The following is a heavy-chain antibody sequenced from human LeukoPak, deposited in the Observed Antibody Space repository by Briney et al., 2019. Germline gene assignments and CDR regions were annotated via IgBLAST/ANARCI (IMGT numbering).Heavy chain of an antibody. CDR3: ARVVRGVTFDY. D-gene: IGHD3-10*01. J-gene: IGHJ4*02. CDR2: IYYSGST. V-gene: IGHV4-59*01. CDR1: GGSISSYY. Sequence: SETLSLTCTVSGGSISSYYWSWIRQPPGKGLEWIGYIYYSGSTNYNPSLKSRVTISVDTSKNQFSLKLSSVTAADTAVYYCARVVRGVTFDYWGQGTLVTVYS.